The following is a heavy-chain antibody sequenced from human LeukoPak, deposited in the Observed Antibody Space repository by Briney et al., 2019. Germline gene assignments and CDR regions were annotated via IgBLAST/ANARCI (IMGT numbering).Heavy chain of an antibody. D-gene: IGHD1-7*01. V-gene: IGHV3-48*01. CDR1: GFTFSSYS. CDR2: ISSSSSTI. CDR3: ARDNWNYVADY. J-gene: IGHJ4*02. Sequence: GGSLRLSCAASGFTFSSYSMNWVRQAPGKGLEWVSYISSSSSTIYYADSVKGRFTISRDNAKNSLYLQMNSLRAEDTAVYHCARDNWNYVADYWGQGTLVTVSS.